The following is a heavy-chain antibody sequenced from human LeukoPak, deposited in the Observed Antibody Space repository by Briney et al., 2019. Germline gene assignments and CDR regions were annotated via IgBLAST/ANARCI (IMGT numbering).Heavy chain of an antibody. CDR2: ISYIGST. J-gene: IGHJ3*02. Sequence: SETLSLTCAVSDDSFSSHYWTWIRQPPGKGLEWIGYISYIGSTNYNPSLKSRVTISIDASRNQFSLSLSSVTAADTAVYYCARDLVTVTKGFDIWGQGTMVSVSS. D-gene: IGHD4-17*01. CDR3: ARDLVTVTKGFDI. CDR1: DDSFSSHY. V-gene: IGHV4-59*11.